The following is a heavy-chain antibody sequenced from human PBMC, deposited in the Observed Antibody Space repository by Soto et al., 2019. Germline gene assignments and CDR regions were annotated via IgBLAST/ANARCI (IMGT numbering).Heavy chain of an antibody. V-gene: IGHV3-23*01. J-gene: IGHJ6*02. CDR1: GFTFSSYA. D-gene: IGHD6-13*01. CDR2: ISGSGGST. Sequence: PGGSLRLSCAASGFTFSSYAMSWVRQAPGKGLEWVSAISGSGGSTYYADSVKGRFTISRDNSKNTLYLQMNSLRAEDTAVYYCAKRTAAAAGTDYYYGMDVWGQGTTVTVSS. CDR3: AKRTAAAAGTDYYYGMDV.